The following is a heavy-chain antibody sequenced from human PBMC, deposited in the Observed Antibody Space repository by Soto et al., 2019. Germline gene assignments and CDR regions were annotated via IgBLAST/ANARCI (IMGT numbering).Heavy chain of an antibody. CDR2: INAGNGNT. V-gene: IGHV1-3*01. J-gene: IGHJ4*02. Sequence: GASVKVSCKASGYTFTSYAMHWVRQAPGQRLEWMGWINAGNGNTKYSQKFQGRVTITRDTSASTAYMELSSLRSEDTAVYYCARSTTHYYDSPYFDYWGQGTLVTVSS. CDR1: GYTFTSYA. CDR3: ARSTTHYYDSPYFDY. D-gene: IGHD3-22*01.